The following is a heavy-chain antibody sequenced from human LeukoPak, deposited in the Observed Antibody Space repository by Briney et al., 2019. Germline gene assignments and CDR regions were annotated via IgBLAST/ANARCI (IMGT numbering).Heavy chain of an antibody. D-gene: IGHD3-10*01. CDR3: ARVTMVRGYNWFDP. Sequence: ASVTVSCKASGGTFSSYAISWVRQAPGQGLEWMGGIIPIFGTANYAQKFQGRVTITADKSTSTAYMELSSLRSEDTAVYYCARVTMVRGYNWFDPWGQGTLVTVSS. J-gene: IGHJ5*02. V-gene: IGHV1-69*06. CDR2: IIPIFGTA. CDR1: GGTFSSYA.